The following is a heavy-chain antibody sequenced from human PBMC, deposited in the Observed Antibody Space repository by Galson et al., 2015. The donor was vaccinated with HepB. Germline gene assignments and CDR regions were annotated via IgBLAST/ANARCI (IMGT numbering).Heavy chain of an antibody. CDR1: GFTFDDYT. CDR3: AKSRGWGDAFDI. CDR2: ISWDGGST. J-gene: IGHJ3*02. V-gene: IGHV3-43*01. Sequence: SLRLSCAASGFTFDDYTMHWVRQAPGKGLEWVSLISWDGGSTYYADSVKGRFTISRDNSKNSLYLQMNSLRTEDTALYYCAKSRGWGDAFDIWGQGTMVTVSS. D-gene: IGHD3-16*01.